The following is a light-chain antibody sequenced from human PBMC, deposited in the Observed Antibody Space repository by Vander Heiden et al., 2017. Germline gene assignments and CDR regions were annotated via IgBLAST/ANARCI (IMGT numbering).Light chain of an antibody. CDR3: QHHDIAPRT. V-gene: IGKV1-39*01. CDR2: AAS. J-gene: IGKJ1*01. CDR1: QSISTN. Sequence: DIQMTQSPSSLSASVGDRVTITCRASQSISTNLNWYQQKPGKAPKLLIYAASSLQSGVPPRFSGSGYGTDFTLTITSLQPEDFATYFCQHHDIAPRTFGQGTKVESK.